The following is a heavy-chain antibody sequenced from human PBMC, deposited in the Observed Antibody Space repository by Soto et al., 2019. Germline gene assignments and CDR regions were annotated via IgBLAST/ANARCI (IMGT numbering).Heavy chain of an antibody. V-gene: IGHV3-23*01. D-gene: IGHD3-3*01. CDR2: ISGSGGST. CDR1: GFTFSSYA. CDR3: AKDQGITIFGVVPLDY. J-gene: IGHJ4*02. Sequence: EVQLLESGGGLVQPGGSLRLSCAASGFTFSSYAMSWVRQAPGKGLEWVSAISGSGGSTYYADSVKGRFTISRDNSKNTLYLQMNRLRAEDTAVYYCAKDQGITIFGVVPLDYWGQGTLVTISS.